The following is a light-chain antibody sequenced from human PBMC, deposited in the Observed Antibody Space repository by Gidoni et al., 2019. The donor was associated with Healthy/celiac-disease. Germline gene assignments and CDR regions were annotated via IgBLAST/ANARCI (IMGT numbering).Light chain of an antibody. CDR1: QSVSSY. Sequence: EILSTPSPATLSLSPGESATLSCRASQSVSSYLAWYQQQPGQAPRLLIYDASNSATGIPARFSGSGSGTDVTLTISSLEPEDFAVYYCQQRSNWPRYTFGQGTKVEIK. J-gene: IGKJ2*01. CDR2: DAS. CDR3: QQRSNWPRYT. V-gene: IGKV3-11*01.